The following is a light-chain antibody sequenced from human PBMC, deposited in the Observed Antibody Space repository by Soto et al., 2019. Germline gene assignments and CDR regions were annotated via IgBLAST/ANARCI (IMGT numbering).Light chain of an antibody. CDR1: QSISRS. J-gene: IGKJ2*01. Sequence: EILMTQSPATLSVSPGESATLSCRASQSISRSLAWYQQKPGQAPRLLIYGASTRATGIPARFSGSGSGREFTLTISSLQSEDFAVYYCQQYYNWPRTFGQGTKLEIK. CDR3: QQYYNWPRT. CDR2: GAS. V-gene: IGKV3-15*01.